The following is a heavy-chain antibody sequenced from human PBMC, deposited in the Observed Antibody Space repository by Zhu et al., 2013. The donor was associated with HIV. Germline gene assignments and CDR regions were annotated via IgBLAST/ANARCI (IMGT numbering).Heavy chain of an antibody. CDR1: GYTFSSYD. D-gene: IGHD1-26*01. CDR2: MNPNSGNT. J-gene: IGHJ4*02. CDR3: ARGGIVGASLFDY. V-gene: IGHV1-8*01. Sequence: QVQLVQSGAEVKKPGASVKVSCKASGYTFSSYDINWVRQATGQGLEWMGWMNPNSGNTGYAQKFQGRVTMTRNTSINTAYMELTRLTSDDTATYYCARGGIVGASLFDYWGQGTLVTVSS.